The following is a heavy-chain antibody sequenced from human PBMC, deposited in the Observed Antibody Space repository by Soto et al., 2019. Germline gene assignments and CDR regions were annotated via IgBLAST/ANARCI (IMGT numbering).Heavy chain of an antibody. CDR2: IGASGAGT. D-gene: IGHD1-26*01. V-gene: IGHV3-23*01. Sequence: WGSLRLSCGGSGFTFSNYAMSWVRQAPGTGLEWVSGIGASGAGTYYADSVKGRFTISRDNSKNTLHLQMNSLRAEDTAVYYCALRKTGSYFDYWGQGALVTVSS. CDR1: GFTFSNYA. J-gene: IGHJ4*02. CDR3: ALRKTGSYFDY.